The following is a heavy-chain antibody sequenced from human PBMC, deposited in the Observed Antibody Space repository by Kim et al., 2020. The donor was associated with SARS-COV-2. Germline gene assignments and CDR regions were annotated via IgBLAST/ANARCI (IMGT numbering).Heavy chain of an antibody. D-gene: IGHD2-2*01. V-gene: IGHV1-69*13. Sequence: SVKVSCKASGGTFSSYAISWVRQAPGQGLEWMGGIIPIFGTANYAQKFQGRVTITADESTSTAYMELSSLRSEDTAVYYCAREGCSSTSCQQSYYYGMDVWGQGTTVTVSS. CDR1: GGTFSSYA. CDR3: AREGCSSTSCQQSYYYGMDV. CDR2: IIPIFGTA. J-gene: IGHJ6*02.